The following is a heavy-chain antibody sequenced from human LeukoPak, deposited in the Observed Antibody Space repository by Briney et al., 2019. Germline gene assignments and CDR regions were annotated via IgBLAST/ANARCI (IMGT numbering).Heavy chain of an antibody. D-gene: IGHD3-10*01. CDR1: GGTFSSYA. CDR3: ARSYGSGSYGYYYGMDV. CDR2: IIPIFGTA. V-gene: IGHV1-69*05. Sequence: ASVKVSCKASGGTFSSYAISWVRQAPGQGLEWMGGIIPIFGTANYAQKFQGRVTITTDESTSTAYMELSSLRSEDTAVYYCARSYGSGSYGYYYGMDVWGQGTTVTVSS. J-gene: IGHJ6*02.